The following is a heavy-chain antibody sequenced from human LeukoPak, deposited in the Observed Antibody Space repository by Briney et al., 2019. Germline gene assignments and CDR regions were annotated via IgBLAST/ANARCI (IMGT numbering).Heavy chain of an antibody. J-gene: IGHJ4*02. V-gene: IGHV1-69*05. Sequence: SVKVSCKASGGTFSSYAISWVRQAPGQGLEWMGRIIPIFGTANYAQKFQGRVTITTDESTSTAYMELSSLRSEDTSVYYCARDSPSRDGYNYVDYWGQGTLVTVSS. D-gene: IGHD5-24*01. CDR2: IIPIFGTA. CDR3: ARDSPSRDGYNYVDY. CDR1: GGTFSSYA.